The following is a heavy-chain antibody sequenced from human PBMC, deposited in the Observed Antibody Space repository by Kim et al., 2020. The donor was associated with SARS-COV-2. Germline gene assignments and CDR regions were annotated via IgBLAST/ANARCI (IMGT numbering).Heavy chain of an antibody. Sequence: GGSLRLSCAASGFTFSGHGMHWVRQIPGKGLEWVAVISNDGRNKYYADSVQGRFTISRDNSRNTLYLEMNSLRGEDTAIYYCAKDRRKEGSTFDIWGQGT. J-gene: IGHJ3*02. V-gene: IGHV3-30*18. CDR2: ISNDGRNK. CDR3: AKDRRKEGSTFDI. CDR1: GFTFSGHG.